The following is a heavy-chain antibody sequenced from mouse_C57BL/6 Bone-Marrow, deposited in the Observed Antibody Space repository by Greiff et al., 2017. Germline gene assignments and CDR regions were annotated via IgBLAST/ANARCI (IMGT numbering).Heavy chain of an antibody. V-gene: IGHV3-6*01. CDR1: GYSITSGYY. CDR3: ARDVTTV. J-gene: IGHJ3*01. CDR2: KSYDGNN. Sequence: EVQLQESGPGLVKPSQSLSLTCTVTGYSITSGYYWNWIRQFPGNILEWMGYKSYDGNNNYNPSLKNRISFTLDTSKNQFFLKLNSVATEDTATYYCARDVTTVGGQGTLVTVSA. D-gene: IGHD1-1*01.